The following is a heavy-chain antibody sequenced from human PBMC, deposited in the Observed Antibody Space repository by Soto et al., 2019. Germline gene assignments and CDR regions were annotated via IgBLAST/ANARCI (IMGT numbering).Heavy chain of an antibody. D-gene: IGHD2-21*02. CDR1: GFTFSSYA. V-gene: IGHV3-23*01. Sequence: PGGSLRLSCAASGFTFSSYAMSWVRQAPGKGLEWVSASSSSGGSTYYADSVKGRFTISRDNTKNTLYLQMNSLRAEDTAVYYSAKYGGNSVGWDYWGQGTLVTVSS. CDR2: SSSSGGST. CDR3: AKYGGNSVGWDY. J-gene: IGHJ4*02.